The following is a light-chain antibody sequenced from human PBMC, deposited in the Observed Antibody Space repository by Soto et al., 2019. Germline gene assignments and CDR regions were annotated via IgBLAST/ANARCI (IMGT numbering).Light chain of an antibody. Sequence: QSVLTQPPSASGSPGQSVTISCTGTSSDVGGYKYVSWYQQHPGKAPKLLIYEATQRPSGVPDRFSGSKSGNTASLTVSGLHSEDEADYYCSSYADSNNLLFGGGTKLTVL. CDR2: EAT. V-gene: IGLV2-8*01. J-gene: IGLJ3*02. CDR3: SSYADSNNLL. CDR1: SSDVGGYKY.